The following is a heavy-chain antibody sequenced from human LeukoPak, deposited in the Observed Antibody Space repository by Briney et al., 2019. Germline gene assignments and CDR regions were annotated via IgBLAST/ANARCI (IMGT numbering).Heavy chain of an antibody. J-gene: IGHJ3*02. D-gene: IGHD7-27*01. CDR3: ARDHQNWERYAFDI. CDR1: GFTFSSYE. Sequence: GGSLRLSCAASGFTFSSYEMNWVRQAPGKGLEWVSCISSSGSTIYYADSVKGRFTISRDNAKSSLYLQMNSLRAEDTAVYYCARDHQNWERYAFDIWGQGTMVTVSS. V-gene: IGHV3-48*03. CDR2: ISSSGSTI.